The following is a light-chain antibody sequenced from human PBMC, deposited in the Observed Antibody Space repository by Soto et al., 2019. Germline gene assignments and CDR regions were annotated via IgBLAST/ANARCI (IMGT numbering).Light chain of an antibody. J-gene: IGLJ3*02. CDR1: SSDVGGYNY. CDR2: EVS. Sequence: QSALTQPASVSGSPGQSITIPCTGTSSDVGGYNYVSWYQQHPGKAPNLMIYEVSNRPSGVSNRFSGSKSGNTASLTISGLQAEDEADYYCSSYTSSSKVFGGGTKLTVL. CDR3: SSYTSSSKV. V-gene: IGLV2-14*01.